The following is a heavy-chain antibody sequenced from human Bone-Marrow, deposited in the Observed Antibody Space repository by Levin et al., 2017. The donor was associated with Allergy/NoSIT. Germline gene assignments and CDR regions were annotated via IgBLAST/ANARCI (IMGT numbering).Heavy chain of an antibody. D-gene: IGHD2-15*01. CDR3: ARRKQGYCSGGSCYQRFVAFDI. CDR2: INHSGST. J-gene: IGHJ3*02. V-gene: IGHV4-34*01. Sequence: SETLSLTCAVYGGSFSGYYWSWIRQPPGKGLEWIGEINHSGSTNYNPSLKSRVTISVDTSKNQFSLKLSSVTAADTAVYYCARRKQGYCSGGSCYQRFVAFDIWGQGTMVTVSS. CDR1: GGSFSGYY.